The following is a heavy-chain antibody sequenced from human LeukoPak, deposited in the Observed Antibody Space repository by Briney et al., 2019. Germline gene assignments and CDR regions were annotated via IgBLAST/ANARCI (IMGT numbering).Heavy chain of an antibody. D-gene: IGHD3-10*01. CDR3: ATTPRLLWFGESVDY. CDR2: FDPEDGET. Sequence: ASVKVSCKVSGYTLTELSMHWVRQAPGKGLEWMGGFDPEDGETIYAQKFQGRVTMTEDTSTDTAYMELSSLRSEDTAVYYCATTPRLLWFGESVDYWGQGTLVTVSS. V-gene: IGHV1-24*01. CDR1: GYTLTELS. J-gene: IGHJ4*02.